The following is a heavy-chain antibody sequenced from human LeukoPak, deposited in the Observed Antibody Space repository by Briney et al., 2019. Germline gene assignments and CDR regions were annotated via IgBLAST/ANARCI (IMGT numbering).Heavy chain of an antibody. CDR2: IYSDGST. J-gene: IGHJ4*02. CDR1: GFIVSGDF. Sequence: PGGSVRLSCAASGFIVSGDFMRWVRQAPGKGLEWVSVIYSDGSTYYAVSVQGRFTISKDHSANTLYLQMNSRRAEDTAVCYCARTPRSDIVPDYFDYCGQGTLVTVS. V-gene: IGHV3-53*01. CDR3: ARTPRSDIVPDYFDY. D-gene: IGHD5-12*01.